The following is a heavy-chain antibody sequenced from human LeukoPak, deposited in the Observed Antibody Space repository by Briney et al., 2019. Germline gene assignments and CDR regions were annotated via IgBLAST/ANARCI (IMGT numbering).Heavy chain of an antibody. CDR3: ARVYCSSTSCFFDY. Sequence: PSETLSLTCTVSGGSISSGGYYWSWIRQPPGKGLEWIGYIYHSGSTYYNPSLKSRVTISVDRSKNQFSLKLSSVTAADTAVYYCARVYCSSTSCFFDYWGQGTLVTVSS. CDR2: IYHSGST. D-gene: IGHD2-2*01. CDR1: GGSISSGGYY. V-gene: IGHV4-30-2*01. J-gene: IGHJ4*02.